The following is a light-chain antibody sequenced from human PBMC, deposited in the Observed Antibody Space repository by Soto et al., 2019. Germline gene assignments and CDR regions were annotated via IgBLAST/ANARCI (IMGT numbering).Light chain of an antibody. V-gene: IGKV3-20*01. CDR2: GAS. CDR3: QQYGSSPPNT. CDR1: QSVSSSY. J-gene: IGKJ4*01. Sequence: EIVVTQSPGTLSLSPGERATLSCRASQSVSSSYLAWYQQKPGQAPRLLIYGASSRATGIPDRFSGSGSGTDFTLTISRLEPEDFAVYYCQQYGSSPPNTFGGGTKVDIK.